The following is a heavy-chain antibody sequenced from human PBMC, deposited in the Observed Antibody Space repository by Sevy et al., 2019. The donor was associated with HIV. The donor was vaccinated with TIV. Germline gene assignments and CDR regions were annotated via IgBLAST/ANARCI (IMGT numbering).Heavy chain of an antibody. D-gene: IGHD2-2*01. CDR3: ARDQPIVVVPATLYGMDV. Sequence: GGSLRLSCAASGFTFSSYSMNWVRQAPGKGLEWVSSISSSSSYIYYADSVKGRFTISRDNAKNSMYLQMNSLRAEDTAVYYCARDQPIVVVPATLYGMDVWGQGTTVTVSS. CDR2: ISSSSSYI. J-gene: IGHJ6*02. V-gene: IGHV3-21*01. CDR1: GFTFSSYS.